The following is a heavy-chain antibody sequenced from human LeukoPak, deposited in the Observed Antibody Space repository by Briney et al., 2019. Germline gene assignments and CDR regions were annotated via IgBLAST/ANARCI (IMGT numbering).Heavy chain of an antibody. J-gene: IGHJ3*02. V-gene: IGHV3-49*03. CDR1: GFTFSDYY. CDR3: TRDPGYCSSTSCYQDAFDI. D-gene: IGHD2-2*01. Sequence: GGSLRLSCAASGFTFSDYYMSWIRQAPGKGLEWVGFIRSKAYGGTTEYAASVKGRFTISRDDSKSIAYLQMSSLKTEDTAVYYCTRDPGYCSSTSCYQDAFDIWGQGTMVTVSS. CDR2: IRSKAYGGTT.